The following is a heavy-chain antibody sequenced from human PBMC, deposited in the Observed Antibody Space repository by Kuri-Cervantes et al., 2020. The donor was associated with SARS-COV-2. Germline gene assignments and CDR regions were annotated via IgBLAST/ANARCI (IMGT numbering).Heavy chain of an antibody. CDR1: GYSISSGYY. Sequence: SETLSLTCTVSGYSISSGYYWGWIRQPPGKGLEWIGSIYHSGSTNYNPSLKSRVTISVDTSKNQFSLKLSSVTAADTAVYYCARVWTMVRGVSYYFDYWGQGTLVTVSS. V-gene: IGHV4-38-2*02. D-gene: IGHD3-10*01. J-gene: IGHJ4*02. CDR3: ARVWTMVRGVSYYFDY. CDR2: IYHSGST.